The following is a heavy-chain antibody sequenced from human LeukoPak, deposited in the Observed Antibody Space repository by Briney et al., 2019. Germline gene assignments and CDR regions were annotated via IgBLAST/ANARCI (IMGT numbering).Heavy chain of an antibody. CDR2: IYTSGST. Sequence: SQTLSLTCTVSGGSISSGSYYWSWIRQPAGKGLEWIGRIYTSGSTNYNPSLKSRVTISVDTSKNQFSLKLSSVTAADTAVYYSARGGSGWNYYYYYMDVWGKGTTVTISS. D-gene: IGHD6-19*01. J-gene: IGHJ6*03. CDR3: ARGGSGWNYYYYYMDV. V-gene: IGHV4-61*02. CDR1: GGSISSGSYY.